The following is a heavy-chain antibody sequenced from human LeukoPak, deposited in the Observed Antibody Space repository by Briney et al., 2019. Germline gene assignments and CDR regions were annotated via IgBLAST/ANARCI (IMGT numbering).Heavy chain of an antibody. CDR1: GFTFSSYA. CDR2: ISGSGGST. Sequence: PGGSLRLSCAASGFTFSSYAMSWVRQAPGKGLEWVSVISGSGGSTYYADSLKGRFTISRDNSKNTLYLQMNSLRAEDTQVYYCEKVSDYDYVWGSHRSYYFHSWGQGPLVTVS. CDR3: EKVSDYDYVWGSHRSYYFHS. D-gene: IGHD3-16*02. J-gene: IGHJ4*02. V-gene: IGHV3-23*01.